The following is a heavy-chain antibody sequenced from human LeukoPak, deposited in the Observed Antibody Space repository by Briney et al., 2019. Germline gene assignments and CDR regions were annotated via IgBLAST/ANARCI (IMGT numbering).Heavy chain of an antibody. CDR1: GGSISSSSYY. Sequence: PSETLSLTCTVSGGSISSSSYYWGWLRQPPGKGLEWIGSIYYSGSTYYNPSLKSRVTISVDTSKNQFSLKLSSVTAADTAVYYCARTGLVVPAAPLARDPFDIWGQGTMVAVSS. D-gene: IGHD2-2*01. CDR2: IYYSGST. V-gene: IGHV4-39*01. CDR3: ARTGLVVPAAPLARDPFDI. J-gene: IGHJ3*02.